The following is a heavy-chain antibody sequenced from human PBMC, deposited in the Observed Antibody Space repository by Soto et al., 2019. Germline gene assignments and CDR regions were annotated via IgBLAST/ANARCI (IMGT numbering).Heavy chain of an antibody. CDR3: AKDSFGLVTHCDY. J-gene: IGHJ4*02. V-gene: IGHV3-23*01. CDR1: GFPYSSYV. Sequence: RISGSARGFPYSSYVMSSFHQKPGKGLEWVSAISGSGASTYYADSVEGRFTISRDNSKNTLYLQMNSLEAEDTAVYYCAKDSFGLVTHCDYWGQGTLVTVSS. CDR2: ISGSGAST. D-gene: IGHD3-3*01.